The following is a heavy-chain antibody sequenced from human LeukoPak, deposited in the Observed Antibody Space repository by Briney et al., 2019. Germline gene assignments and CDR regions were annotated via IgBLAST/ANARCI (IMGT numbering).Heavy chain of an antibody. CDR2: IKQEGSEN. J-gene: IGHJ4*02. CDR3: ARADNWNDADRFDY. V-gene: IGHV3-7*04. CDR1: GFTFSSYW. D-gene: IGHD1-1*01. Sequence: PGGSLRLSCAASGFTFSSYWMSWVRQAPGKGLEWVANIKQEGSENYYVDSVKGRFTISRDNAKNSLYLQMNSLRAEDTAVYYCARADNWNDADRFDYWGQGTLVTVSS.